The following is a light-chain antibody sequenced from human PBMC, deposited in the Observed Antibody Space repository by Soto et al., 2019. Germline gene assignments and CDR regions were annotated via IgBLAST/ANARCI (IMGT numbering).Light chain of an antibody. J-gene: IGLJ2*01. V-gene: IGLV1-47*02. CDR2: SNN. Sequence: QAVVTQPPSASGTPGQRVTISCSGSSSNIGINYVYWYQQLPGAAPKLLIYSNNQRPSGVPDRFSGSKSGTSASLAISGLRSEDEADYHCAAWDDSLRGMVFGGGTKLTVL. CDR3: AAWDDSLRGMV. CDR1: SSNIGINY.